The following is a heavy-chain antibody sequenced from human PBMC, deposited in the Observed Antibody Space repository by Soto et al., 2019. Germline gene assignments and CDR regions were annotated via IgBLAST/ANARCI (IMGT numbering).Heavy chain of an antibody. D-gene: IGHD3-22*01. CDR3: AKYLHYYDSSGYYPAPNWFDP. V-gene: IGHV3-23*01. CDR2: ISGIGVST. Sequence: PGGSLRLSCAASGFTFSSYAMSWVRQAPGKGLEWVSAISGIGVSTYYADSVKGWFTISRDNSKNTLYLQMNSLRAEYTAVYYCAKYLHYYDSSGYYPAPNWFDPWGQGTLVTVSS. CDR1: GFTFSSYA. J-gene: IGHJ5*02.